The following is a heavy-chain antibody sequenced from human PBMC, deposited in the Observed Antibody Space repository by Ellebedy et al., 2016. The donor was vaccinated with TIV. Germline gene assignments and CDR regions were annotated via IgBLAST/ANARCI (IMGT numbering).Heavy chain of an antibody. V-gene: IGHV4-38-2*02. CDR2: IYHSGST. D-gene: IGHD3-16*02. Sequence: SETLSLTXTVSGYSISSGYYWGWIRQPPGKGLEWIGSIYHSGSTYYNPSLKSRVTISVDTSKNQFSLKLSSVTAADTAVYYCARDHYDYVWGSYQVGWFDPWGQGTLVTVSS. CDR3: ARDHYDYVWGSYQVGWFDP. J-gene: IGHJ5*02. CDR1: GYSISSGYY.